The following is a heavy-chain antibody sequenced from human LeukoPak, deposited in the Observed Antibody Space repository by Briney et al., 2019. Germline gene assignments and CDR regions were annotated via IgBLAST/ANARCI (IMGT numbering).Heavy chain of an antibody. CDR2: VHASGSI. CDR1: GGSLSSGGYH. D-gene: IGHD3-10*01. CDR3: ARDPVDGFGFYDY. Sequence: SDTLSLTCIVSGGSLSSGGYHWSWFRQPAGKGLQWFGRVHASGSINYNPSLKSRVTISVHTSRTQFSLKVTSMTAADTAVYYCARDPVDGFGFYDYWGQGILVTVSS. J-gene: IGHJ4*02. V-gene: IGHV4-61*02.